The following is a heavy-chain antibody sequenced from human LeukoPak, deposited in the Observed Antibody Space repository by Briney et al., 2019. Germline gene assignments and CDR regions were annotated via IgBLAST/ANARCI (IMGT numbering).Heavy chain of an antibody. Sequence: PGGSLRLSCAASGFTFSSYWMSWVRQAPGKGLEWVSNIKEDGSEKNYVDSVKGRFTISRDNAKNSLYLQMNSLRAEDTAVYYCARDISVAGLNDYWGQGTLVTVSS. CDR2: IKEDGSEK. V-gene: IGHV3-7*01. D-gene: IGHD6-19*01. CDR1: GFTFSSYW. CDR3: ARDISVAGLNDY. J-gene: IGHJ4*02.